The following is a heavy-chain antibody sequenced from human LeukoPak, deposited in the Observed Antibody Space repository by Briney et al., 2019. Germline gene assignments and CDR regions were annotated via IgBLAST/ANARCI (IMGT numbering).Heavy chain of an antibody. V-gene: IGHV1-8*01. CDR3: ARGRRWDPYLDY. J-gene: IGHJ4*02. CDR2: MNPNSGNT. D-gene: IGHD1-26*01. Sequence: ASVKVSCKASGYTFTRYDINWVRQATGQGLEWMGWMNPNSGNTGYAQKFQGRVTMTRNTSISTAYMELSSLRSEDTAVYYCARGRRWDPYLDYWGQGTLVTVSS. CDR1: GYTFTRYD.